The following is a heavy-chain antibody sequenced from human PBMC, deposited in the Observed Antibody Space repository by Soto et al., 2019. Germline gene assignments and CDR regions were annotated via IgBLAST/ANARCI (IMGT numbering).Heavy chain of an antibody. Sequence: ESGGGVVQPGRSLRLSCAASGFTFSSYAMHWVRQAPGKGLEWVAVISYDGSNKYYADSVKGRFTISRDNSKNTLYLQMNSLRAEDTAVYYCARETGEDGTVDYWGQGTLVTVSS. V-gene: IGHV3-30-3*01. J-gene: IGHJ4*02. CDR3: ARETGEDGTVDY. D-gene: IGHD3-16*01. CDR2: ISYDGSNK. CDR1: GFTFSSYA.